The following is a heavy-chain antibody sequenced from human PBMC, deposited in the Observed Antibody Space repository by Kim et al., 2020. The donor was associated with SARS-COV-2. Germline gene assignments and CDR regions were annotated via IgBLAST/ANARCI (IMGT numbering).Heavy chain of an antibody. Sequence: SETLSLTCTVSGGSISSGGYYWSWIRQHPGKGLEWIGYIYYSGSTYYNPSLKSRVTISVDTSKNQFSLKLSSVTAADTAVYYCARGGSGSYYNVYLYYYYGMDVWGQGTTVTVSS. D-gene: IGHD3-10*01. CDR3: ARGGSGSYYNVYLYYYYGMDV. J-gene: IGHJ6*02. CDR1: GGSISSGGYY. V-gene: IGHV4-31*03. CDR2: IYYSGST.